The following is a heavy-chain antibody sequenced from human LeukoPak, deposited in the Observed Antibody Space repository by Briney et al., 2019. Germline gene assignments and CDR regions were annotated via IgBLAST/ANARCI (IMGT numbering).Heavy chain of an antibody. Sequence: SETLSLTCAVDGETFSGFYWSWIRQPPGKGLEWIGELILVGGTNYNPSLKNRVSLSVDTSKNQFSLNLNSVTAADTAVYYCARKAPYYSDGSGPLGTYYFDYWGQGTLVTVSS. CDR1: GETFSGFY. J-gene: IGHJ4*02. CDR2: LILVGGT. CDR3: ARKAPYYSDGSGPLGTYYFDY. D-gene: IGHD3-22*01. V-gene: IGHV4-34*12.